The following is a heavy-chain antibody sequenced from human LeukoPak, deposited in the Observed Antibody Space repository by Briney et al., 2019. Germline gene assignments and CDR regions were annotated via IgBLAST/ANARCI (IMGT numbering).Heavy chain of an antibody. D-gene: IGHD2-15*01. CDR1: GFTFTSPA. CDR2: IVVGSGNT. CDR3: AAEFRSGRPGY. Sequence: TSVKVSCKASGFTFTSPAMQWVRQARGQRLEWIGWIVVGSGNTNYAQKFQERVTITRDMSTSTAYMELSSLRSEDTAVYYCAAEFRSGRPGYWGQGTLVTVSS. J-gene: IGHJ4*02. V-gene: IGHV1-58*02.